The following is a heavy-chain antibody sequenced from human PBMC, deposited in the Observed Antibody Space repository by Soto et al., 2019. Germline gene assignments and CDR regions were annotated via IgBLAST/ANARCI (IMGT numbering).Heavy chain of an antibody. V-gene: IGHV3-21*01. D-gene: IGHD6-13*01. J-gene: IGHJ4*02. Sequence: GGSLRLSCAASGFTFSSYSMNWVRQAPGKGLEWVSSISSSSSYIYYADSVKGRFTISRDNAKNSLYLQMNSLRAEDTAVYYCARDPELYSSSWSDYWGQGTLVTVSS. CDR3: ARDPELYSSSWSDY. CDR1: GFTFSSYS. CDR2: ISSSSSYI.